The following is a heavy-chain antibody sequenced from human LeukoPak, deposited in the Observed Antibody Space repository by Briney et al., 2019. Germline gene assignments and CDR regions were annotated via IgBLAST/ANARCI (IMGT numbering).Heavy chain of an antibody. CDR3: ARGFYASGTDH. CDR2: IYYSGST. CDR1: GGSISSGDSY. Sequence: PSETLSLTCTVSGGSISSGDSYWSWIRQPPGKGLEWIGYIYYSGSTYYNPSLKSRVTISVDTSKNQFSLKLSSVTAAVTAVYYCARGFYASGTDHSGQGTLVTVSS. J-gene: IGHJ5*02. D-gene: IGHD3-10*01. V-gene: IGHV4-30-4*01.